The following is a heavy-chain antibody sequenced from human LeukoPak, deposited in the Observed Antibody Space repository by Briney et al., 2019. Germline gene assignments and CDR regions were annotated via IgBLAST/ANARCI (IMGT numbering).Heavy chain of an antibody. CDR2: IYYSGST. CDR3: AREGGSGSYYAFDY. CDR1: GGSISSYY. J-gene: IGHJ4*02. D-gene: IGHD1-26*01. Sequence: SETLSLTCTVSGGSISSYYWSWIRQPPGKGLEWIGYIYYSGSTNYNPSLKSRVTISVDTSKNQFSLRLSSVTAADTAVYYCAREGGSGSYYAFDYWGQGTLVTVSS. V-gene: IGHV4-59*01.